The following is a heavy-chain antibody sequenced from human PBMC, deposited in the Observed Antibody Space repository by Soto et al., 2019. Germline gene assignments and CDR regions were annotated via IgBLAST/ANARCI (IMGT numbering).Heavy chain of an antibody. J-gene: IGHJ4*02. D-gene: IGHD1-26*01. CDR1: GYIFSSYA. V-gene: IGHV3-30-3*01. CDR3: AREANGKTSYYASFDY. CDR2: ISHDGGNI. Sequence: QVQLEESGGGVVQPGRSLRLSCAASGYIFSSYAVHWVRQAPGKGLEWVAVISHDGGNIYYADSAKGRFTISRDNSMNTMNLQMNSLRDEVTAVDYCAREANGKTSYYASFDYWGQGTLVTVSS.